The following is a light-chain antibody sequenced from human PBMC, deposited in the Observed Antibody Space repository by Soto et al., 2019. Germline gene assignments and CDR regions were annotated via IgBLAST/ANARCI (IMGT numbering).Light chain of an antibody. Sequence: QSALTQPASVSGSPGQSITVSCTGTSSDVGGYNYVSWYQQHPGKVPQLMIYDVSNRPSGVSNRFSGSKSGNTASLTISGLQAEDEADYYCSSYTSSNTYVSGTGTKLTVL. V-gene: IGLV2-14*01. CDR3: SSYTSSNTYV. CDR1: SSDVGGYNY. J-gene: IGLJ1*01. CDR2: DVS.